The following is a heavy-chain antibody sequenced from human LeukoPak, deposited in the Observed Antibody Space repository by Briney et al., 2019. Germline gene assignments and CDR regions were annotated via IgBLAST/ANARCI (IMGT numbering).Heavy chain of an antibody. D-gene: IGHD1-7*01. Sequence: GESLRLSCAASGFTFSSYGMHWVRQAPGKGLEWVAVISYDGSNKYYADSVKGRFTISRDNSKNTLYLQMNSLRAEDTAVYYCAKDTAHITGTGWFDPWGQGTLVTVSS. J-gene: IGHJ5*02. V-gene: IGHV3-30*18. CDR2: ISYDGSNK. CDR3: AKDTAHITGTGWFDP. CDR1: GFTFSSYG.